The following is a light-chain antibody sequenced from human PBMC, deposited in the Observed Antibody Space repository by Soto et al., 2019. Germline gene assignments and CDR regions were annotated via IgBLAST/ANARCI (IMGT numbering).Light chain of an antibody. CDR3: QQRSNSPPWIT. CDR2: GAS. J-gene: IGKJ5*01. CDR1: QSVSSY. V-gene: IGKV3-11*01. Sequence: EIVLTQSPATLSLSPGERATLSCRASQSVSSYLAWYQQKPGQAPRLLIYGASSRATGIPDRFSGSGSGTDFTLTISSLEPEDSAVYYCQQRSNSPPWITFGQGTRLEIK.